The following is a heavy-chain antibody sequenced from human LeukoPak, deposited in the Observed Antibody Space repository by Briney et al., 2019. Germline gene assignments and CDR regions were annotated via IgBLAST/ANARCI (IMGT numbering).Heavy chain of an antibody. CDR2: LTGSGRDT. CDR3: AKIAATDPIDF. Sequence: GGSLRLSCAASGFTFSSSWMHWVCQAPEKGLDWVSSLTGSGRDTYYTDSVKGRFTISRDNSKNTLYLQMNSLRPDDTAVYYCAKIAATDPIDFWGQGTLVTVSS. J-gene: IGHJ4*02. CDR1: GFTFSSSW. V-gene: IGHV3-23*01. D-gene: IGHD6-13*01.